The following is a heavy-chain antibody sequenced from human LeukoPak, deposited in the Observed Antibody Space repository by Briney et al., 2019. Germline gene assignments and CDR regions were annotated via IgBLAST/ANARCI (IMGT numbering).Heavy chain of an antibody. Sequence: SETLSLTCTASGGSISSSNYYWGWIRQPPGKGLEWIGSMFYRGSTFYNLSLKSRVTISVDTSKNQFSLKLNSVTAADTAVYFCARLFCSSSGGYCYSGDIWGQGTMVTVST. CDR3: ARLFCSSSGGYCYSGDI. D-gene: IGHD2-15*01. J-gene: IGHJ3*02. V-gene: IGHV4-39*01. CDR1: GGSISSSNYY. CDR2: MFYRGST.